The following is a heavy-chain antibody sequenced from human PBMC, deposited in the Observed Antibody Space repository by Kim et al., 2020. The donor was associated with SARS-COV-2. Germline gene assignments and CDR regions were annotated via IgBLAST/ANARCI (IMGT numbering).Heavy chain of an antibody. CDR2: ISSSSSTI. Sequence: GGSLRLSCAASGFTFSSYSMNWVRQAPGKGLEWVSYISSSSSTIYYADSVKGRFTISRDNAKNSLYLQMNSLRAEDTAVYYCARELIGESSLYYYYGMDVWGQGTTVTVSS. V-gene: IGHV3-48*01. J-gene: IGHJ6*02. CDR1: GFTFSSYS. CDR3: ARELIGESSLYYYYGMDV. D-gene: IGHD3-10*01.